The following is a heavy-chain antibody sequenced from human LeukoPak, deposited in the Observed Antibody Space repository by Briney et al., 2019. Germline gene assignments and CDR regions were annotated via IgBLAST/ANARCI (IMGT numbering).Heavy chain of an antibody. J-gene: IGHJ6*02. D-gene: IGHD4-17*01. Sequence: GASVEASCKASGYTFTNYYLHWVRQAPGHGLEWMAIINPSDGGTYYEQKLQGRVTVTRDTSTSTVYMELSSLRSEDTAVYYCARDTRTMTAVTRGQHYYYGLDVWGQGTTVTVSS. CDR3: ARDTRTMTAVTRGQHYYYGLDV. CDR1: GYTFTNYY. V-gene: IGHV1-46*01. CDR2: INPSDGGT.